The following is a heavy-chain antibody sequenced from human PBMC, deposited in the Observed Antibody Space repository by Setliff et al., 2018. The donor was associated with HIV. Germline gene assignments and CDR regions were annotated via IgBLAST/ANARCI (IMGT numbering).Heavy chain of an antibody. CDR2: IYTSGST. Sequence: SQTLSLTCPLSGGSHSSGSYYWSWTRQPAGKGLEWIGHIYTSGSTNYNPSLKSRVTISVDTSKNQFSLKLSAVTAADTAVYYCASRPYSSGWYWFDPWGQGTLVTSPQ. D-gene: IGHD6-19*01. CDR1: GGSHSSGSYY. CDR3: ASRPYSSGWYWFDP. J-gene: IGHJ5*02. V-gene: IGHV4-61*09.